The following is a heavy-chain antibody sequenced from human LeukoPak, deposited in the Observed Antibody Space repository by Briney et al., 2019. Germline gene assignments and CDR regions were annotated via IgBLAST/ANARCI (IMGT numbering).Heavy chain of an antibody. J-gene: IGHJ5*01. V-gene: IGHV6-1*01. D-gene: IGHD1-26*01. CDR3: ARLVGASWFDS. CDR1: GDSVSTNSAT. Sequence: SQTLSLTCAISGDSVSTNSATWTWLRQSPSRGLDWLGRTYYRSKWNNDYAVSMKSRITINPDTSKNQFSLQLNSVTPEDTAVYYCARLVGASWFDSWGQGTLVTVSS. CDR2: TYYRSKWNN.